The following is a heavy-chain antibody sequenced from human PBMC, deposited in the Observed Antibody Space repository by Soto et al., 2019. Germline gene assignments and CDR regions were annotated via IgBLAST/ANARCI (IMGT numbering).Heavy chain of an antibody. CDR1: GYTFGDYS. J-gene: IGHJ4*02. CDR3: ARRYGDPSSAAGFDY. Sequence: QVQLVQSGAEVKKPGASVKVSCKASGYTFGDYSINWVRQAPGQGLEWMGSINPYNGKTKSAQRLQGRITVTTDTSTRTAYLELRSLRSDDTAIYYCARRYGDPSSAAGFDYWGQGTLVTVSS. D-gene: IGHD2-21*02. V-gene: IGHV1-18*01. CDR2: INPYNGKT.